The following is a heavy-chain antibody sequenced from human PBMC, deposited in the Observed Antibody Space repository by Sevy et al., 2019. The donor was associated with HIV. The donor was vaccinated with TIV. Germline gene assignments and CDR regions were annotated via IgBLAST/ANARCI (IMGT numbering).Heavy chain of an antibody. V-gene: IGHV3-13*01. CDR2: IGTAGDT. J-gene: IGHJ4*02. CDR3: ARAYSSGWYDY. CDR1: GFTFSSYD. Sequence: GGSLRLSCAASGFTFSSYDMHWVRQATGKGLEWVSAIGTAGDTYYPVSVKGGLTISRENAKKSLYLQMNSRRVGDTAVYYCARAYSSGWYDYWGQGTLVTVSS. D-gene: IGHD6-19*01.